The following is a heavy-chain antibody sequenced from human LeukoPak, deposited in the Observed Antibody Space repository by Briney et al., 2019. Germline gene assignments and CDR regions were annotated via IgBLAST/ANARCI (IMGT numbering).Heavy chain of an antibody. CDR1: GFTFDDYA. D-gene: IGHD6-13*01. Sequence: TVGSLRLSCAASGFTFDDYAMHWVRQAPGKGLECFSSISSSSSYIYYADSVKGRFTISRDNAKNSLYLQMNSLRAEDTAVYYCARCAHSSSWLDYWGQGTLVTVSS. CDR2: ISSSSSYI. CDR3: ARCAHSSSWLDY. J-gene: IGHJ4*02. V-gene: IGHV3-21*01.